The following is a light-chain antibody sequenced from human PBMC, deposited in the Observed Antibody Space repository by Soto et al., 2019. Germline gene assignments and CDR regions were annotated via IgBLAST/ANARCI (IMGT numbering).Light chain of an antibody. CDR1: SSDIGGYNF. V-gene: IGLV2-23*03. Sequence: QSALTQPASVSGSPGQSITISCTGTSSDIGGYNFVSWYQQYPGTAPKLVIYEGAKRPPEVSNRFSGSKSGNTASLSISGLQAEDEADYYCSSYAGSSTFVVFGGGTKLTVL. CDR2: EGA. J-gene: IGLJ2*01. CDR3: SSYAGSSTFVV.